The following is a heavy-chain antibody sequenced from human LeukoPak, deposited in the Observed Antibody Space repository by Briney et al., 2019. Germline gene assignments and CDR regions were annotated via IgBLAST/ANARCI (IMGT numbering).Heavy chain of an antibody. V-gene: IGHV3-30*01. Sequence: GGSLRLSCAASRFTFSDYSFHWVPEAPGNGLEWVPVISDGGVNTYSAASVKGRFTVSRDNSKKTLYMQMTSLRAEDTAVYYCAREINYYFFMDVWGKGTTV. J-gene: IGHJ6*03. CDR2: ISDGGVNT. CDR1: RFTFSDYS. CDR3: AREINYYFFMDV.